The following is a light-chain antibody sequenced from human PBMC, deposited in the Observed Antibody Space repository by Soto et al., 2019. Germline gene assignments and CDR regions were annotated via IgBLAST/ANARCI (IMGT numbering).Light chain of an antibody. CDR1: SSNIGSNY. CDR2: SNN. V-gene: IGLV1-47*02. J-gene: IGLJ1*01. CDR3: AAWDDSLSALYV. Sequence: QSVLTQPPSASGTPGQRVTISCSGSSSNIGSNYVYWYQQLPGTAPKLLIYSNNQRPSGVPDRFSGSKSGTSASLAISGLRSEDEADYYCAAWDDSLSALYVFGPGTNLTVL.